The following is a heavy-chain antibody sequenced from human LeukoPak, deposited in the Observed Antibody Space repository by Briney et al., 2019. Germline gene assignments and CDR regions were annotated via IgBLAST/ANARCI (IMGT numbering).Heavy chain of an antibody. Sequence: GGSLRLSCAASGFIFSDYGMHWVRQAPGKGLEWVTFITFDGKNKYYTDSVKGRFTISRDISNNMVYLQMSSLRAEDTAVYYCAKDLAVAGTFFDYWGQGTLVTVSS. D-gene: IGHD6-19*01. CDR3: AKDLAVAGTFFDY. CDR1: GFIFSDYG. J-gene: IGHJ4*02. CDR2: ITFDGKNK. V-gene: IGHV3-30*02.